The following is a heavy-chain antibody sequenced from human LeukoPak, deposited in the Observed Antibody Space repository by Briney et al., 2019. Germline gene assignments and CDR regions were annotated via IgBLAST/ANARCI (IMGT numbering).Heavy chain of an antibody. CDR3: AREPGRHQFDS. V-gene: IGHV3-21*06. CDR1: GFTFSSYA. D-gene: IGHD7-27*01. J-gene: IGHJ5*01. CDR2: ISGGSDFI. Sequence: GGSLRLSCAASGFTFSSYAVNWVRQAPGKGLEWVSAISGGSDFIYYAESVKGRFTISRDNAKNSLYLEMNSLRVDDTAVYYCAREPGRHQFDSWGQGILVTVSS.